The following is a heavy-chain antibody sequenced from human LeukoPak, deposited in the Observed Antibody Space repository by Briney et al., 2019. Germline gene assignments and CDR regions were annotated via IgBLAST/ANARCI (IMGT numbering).Heavy chain of an antibody. Sequence: GGSLRLSCAASGFTFSSYHMNWVRQAPGKGLEWVSFISSSSSSIYYAASVKGRFTISRDNVQNPLYLQMNSLRTEDTAVYFCARDRVSGWYSGLYYFDSWGQGTLVTVSS. V-gene: IGHV3-48*01. CDR2: ISSSSSSI. D-gene: IGHD6-19*01. CDR3: ARDRVSGWYSGLYYFDS. CDR1: GFTFSSYH. J-gene: IGHJ4*02.